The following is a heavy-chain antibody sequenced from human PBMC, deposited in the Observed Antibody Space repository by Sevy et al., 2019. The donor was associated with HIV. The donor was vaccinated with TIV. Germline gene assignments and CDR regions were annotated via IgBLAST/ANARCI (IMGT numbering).Heavy chain of an antibody. CDR2: IRFDGTIK. V-gene: IGHV3-30*02. J-gene: IGHJ6*02. CDR3: AKVLHIVVVPAAIDYYYRMDV. D-gene: IGHD2-2*01. Sequence: GGSLRLSCAASGFTFTTYGMHWVRQAPGKGLEWVALIRFDGTIKYYTDSVKGRLTISRDNSKNTLYLQMNSLRAEDTAVYFCAKVLHIVVVPAAIDYYYRMDVWGQGTTVTVSS. CDR1: GFTFTTYG.